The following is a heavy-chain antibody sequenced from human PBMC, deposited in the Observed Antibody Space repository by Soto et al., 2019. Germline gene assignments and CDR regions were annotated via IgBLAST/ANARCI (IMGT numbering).Heavy chain of an antibody. D-gene: IGHD5-12*01. CDR3: ASLVDIVATGAFDI. J-gene: IGHJ3*02. CDR2: IYPTDSYT. CDR1: GYSFTTYW. Sequence: GESLKISCQASGYSFTTYWISWVRQMPGKGLECMGRIYPTDSYTDYSPSFEGHVTMSVDRSINTAYLEWSSLKASDTAMYYCASLVDIVATGAFDIWGQGTMVTVSS. V-gene: IGHV5-10-1*01.